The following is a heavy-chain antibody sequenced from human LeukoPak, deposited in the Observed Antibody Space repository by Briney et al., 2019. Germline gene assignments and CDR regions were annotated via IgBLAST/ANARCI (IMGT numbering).Heavy chain of an antibody. CDR3: VKSAGFDWLSPLDAFDI. Sequence: GGSLTLSCSASGFTFSRYAMHWVRQAPRKGLECVSAISSSGGSTYYADSVKGRFTISRDNSKDTLYLQMSSLRAEDTTVYYCVKSAGFDWLSPLDAFDIWGQGTMVTVSS. CDR1: GFTFSRYA. D-gene: IGHD3-9*01. V-gene: IGHV3-64D*06. J-gene: IGHJ3*02. CDR2: ISSSGGST.